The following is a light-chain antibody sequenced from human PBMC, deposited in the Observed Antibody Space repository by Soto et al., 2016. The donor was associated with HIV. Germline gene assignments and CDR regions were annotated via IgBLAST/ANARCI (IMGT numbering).Light chain of an antibody. CDR3: QKYNSAPWT. CDR1: QTVNTW. Sequence: DIQLTQSPSALSASAGDRVTISCRASQTVNTWLAWYQQKPGKAPKLLIYKASTLETGVPSRFSGSGSGTDFTLTISSLQPEDVATYYCQKYNSAPWTFGQGTKLEIK. V-gene: IGKV1-5*03. J-gene: IGKJ1*01. CDR2: KAS.